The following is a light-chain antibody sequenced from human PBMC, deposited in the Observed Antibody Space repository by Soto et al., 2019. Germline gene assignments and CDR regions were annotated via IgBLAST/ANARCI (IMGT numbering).Light chain of an antibody. Sequence: QSVLTQPPSVSGAPGQRVTISCTGNSSNIGAGFDVHWYQQLPGTAPKLLIYDNSNRPSGVPDRFSGSKSGTSASLAITGLQAEDGTDYYCSSYTSNTTPAFGGGTKLTVL. J-gene: IGLJ2*01. CDR2: DNS. CDR1: SSNIGAGFD. CDR3: SSYTSNTTPA. V-gene: IGLV1-40*01.